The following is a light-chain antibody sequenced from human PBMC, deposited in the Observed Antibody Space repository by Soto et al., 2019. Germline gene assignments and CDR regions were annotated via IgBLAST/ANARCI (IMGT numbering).Light chain of an antibody. Sequence: DIQMTQSPSSVSASVGDRVTITCRASQGITRWLAWYQQKPGKAPKLLIYDASNLQSGVPSRFSGSGSGTDFTLTISSLQSEDFATYYCQQANSFPITFGQGTRLEIK. V-gene: IGKV1-12*01. CDR1: QGITRW. J-gene: IGKJ5*01. CDR2: DAS. CDR3: QQANSFPIT.